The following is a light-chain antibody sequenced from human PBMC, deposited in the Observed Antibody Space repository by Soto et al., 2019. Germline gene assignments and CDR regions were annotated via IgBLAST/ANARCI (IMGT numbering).Light chain of an antibody. CDR1: SSDVGSYNP. CDR2: EGS. Sequence: QSALTQPASVSSSPGHSITTSCTGTSSDVGSYNPVSWYQQHPGKAPKLMIYEGSKRPSGVSNRFSGSKSGNTASLTISGLQAEDEADYYCCSYAGSSTFVFGTGTKVTVL. V-gene: IGLV2-23*03. CDR3: CSYAGSSTFV. J-gene: IGLJ1*01.